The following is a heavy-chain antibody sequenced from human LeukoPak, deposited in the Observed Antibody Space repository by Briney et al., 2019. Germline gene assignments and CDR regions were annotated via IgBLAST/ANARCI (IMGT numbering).Heavy chain of an antibody. J-gene: IGHJ4*02. V-gene: IGHV4-59*01. CDR3: ARGFDFKSTYFES. CDR2: IDYSGIT. Sequence: SETLSLSCTVPGGSISGYYWNWIRQPPGKGLEWIGYIDYSGITNYNPSLKSRVPISIETSKNQFSLRLASVTAAASAVYYCARGFDFKSTYFESWGQGTLVTVS. D-gene: IGHD5-12*01. CDR1: GGSISGYY.